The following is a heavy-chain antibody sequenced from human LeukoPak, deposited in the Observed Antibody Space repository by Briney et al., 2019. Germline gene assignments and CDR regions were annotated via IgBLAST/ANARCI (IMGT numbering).Heavy chain of an antibody. J-gene: IGHJ4*02. CDR2: IYHSGST. CDR3: ATRFWRMIGTDY. V-gene: IGHV4-38-2*02. Sequence: SETLSLTCTVSGYSISSGCYWGWIRQPPGKGLEWIGSIYHSGSTYYNPSLKSRVTISVDTSKYQFCLKLSSVTAADTAVYYCATRFWRMIGTDYWGQGTLVTVSS. CDR1: GYSISSGCY. D-gene: IGHD3-3*01.